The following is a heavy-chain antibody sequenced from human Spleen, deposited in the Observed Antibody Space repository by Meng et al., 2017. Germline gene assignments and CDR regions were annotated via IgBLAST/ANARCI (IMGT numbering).Heavy chain of an antibody. V-gene: IGHV4-39*01. CDR1: GGSISTSGYY. CDR2: IGHSGIT. CDR3: VRSSGWVRTGFDP. Sequence: QVRLEQWGEGLLKPSDILSLTCAVSGGSISTSGYYWGWIRQPPGKGLEWIGSIGHSGITYYTPSLKSRVTVSIDTSKSQFSLKLTSVTAADTAVYYCVRSSGWVRTGFDPWGQGTLVTVSS. J-gene: IGHJ5*02. D-gene: IGHD6-19*01.